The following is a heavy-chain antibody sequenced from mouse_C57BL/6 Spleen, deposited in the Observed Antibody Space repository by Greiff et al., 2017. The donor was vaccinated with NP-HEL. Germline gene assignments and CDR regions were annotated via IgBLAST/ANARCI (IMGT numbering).Heavy chain of an antibody. CDR2: IDPSDSYT. J-gene: IGHJ4*01. CDR1: GYTFTSYW. CDR3: AFYYDYPYAMDY. D-gene: IGHD2-4*01. Sequence: QVQLQQPGAELVRPGTSVKLSCKASGYTFTSYWMHWVKQRPGQGLEWIGVIDPSDSYTNYNQKFKGKATLTVDTSSSTAYMQLSSLTSEDSAVYYCAFYYDYPYAMDYWGQGTSVTVSS. V-gene: IGHV1-59*01.